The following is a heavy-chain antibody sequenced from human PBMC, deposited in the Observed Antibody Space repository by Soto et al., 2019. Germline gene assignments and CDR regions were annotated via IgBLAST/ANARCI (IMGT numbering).Heavy chain of an antibody. V-gene: IGHV4-31*03. CDR2: IYYSGSI. CDR1: GGSISSGGYY. J-gene: IGHJ4*02. D-gene: IGHD6-19*01. Sequence: QVQLQESGPGLVKPSQTLSLTCTVSGGSISSGGYYWSWIRQHPGKGLEWIGYIYYSGSIYYNPSLKSRDTISVDTSKNKFALKLSSVTAADTAVYCCARGQIRGGWDYWGRGTLVTVSS. CDR3: ARGQIRGGWDY.